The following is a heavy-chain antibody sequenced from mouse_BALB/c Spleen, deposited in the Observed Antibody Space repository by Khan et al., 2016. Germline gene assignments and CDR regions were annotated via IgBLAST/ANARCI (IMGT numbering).Heavy chain of an antibody. D-gene: IGHD1-1*01. Sequence: EVQLQESGPGLVKPSQSLSLTCTVTGYSITSDYAWNWIRQFPGNKLEWKGYISYSGRNSYNPSLKSRIPITRDTSKNQFFLQLNSVTTEDTATYYCAILISFYCSRFAYWCQGTLVTVSS. CDR3: AILISFYCSRFAY. J-gene: IGHJ3*01. CDR2: ISYSGRN. CDR1: GYSITSDYA. V-gene: IGHV3-2*02.